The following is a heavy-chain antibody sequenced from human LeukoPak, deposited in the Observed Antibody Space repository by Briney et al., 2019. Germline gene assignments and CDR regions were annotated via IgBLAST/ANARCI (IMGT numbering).Heavy chain of an antibody. CDR2: VNPDSGGV. Sequence: ASVKVSCKASGYTFTDNYIHWVRQAPGQGLEWMGRVNPDSGGVSYAQKFQGRVTMTRDTPINTAFVELRRLRSDDTATYYCARAQNYHDRSGYSDDTFDVWGHGTMITVSS. J-gene: IGHJ3*01. D-gene: IGHD3-22*01. V-gene: IGHV1-2*06. CDR3: ARAQNYHDRSGYSDDTFDV. CDR1: GYTFTDNY.